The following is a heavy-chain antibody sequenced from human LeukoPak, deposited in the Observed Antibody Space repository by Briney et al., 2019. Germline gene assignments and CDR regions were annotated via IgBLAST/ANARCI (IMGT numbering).Heavy chain of an antibody. CDR2: IRGSGSST. V-gene: IGHV3-23*01. Sequence: GGSLRLSCAASGFTFSSYAMSWVRQAPGKGLEWVPAIRGSGSSTYYAGSVKGRFTISRDNSKNTLYLHMNSLRVEDTAVYYCAKADSSGCLGYFQHWGQGTLITVSS. J-gene: IGHJ1*01. D-gene: IGHD6-19*01. CDR3: AKADSSGCLGYFQH. CDR1: GFTFSSYA.